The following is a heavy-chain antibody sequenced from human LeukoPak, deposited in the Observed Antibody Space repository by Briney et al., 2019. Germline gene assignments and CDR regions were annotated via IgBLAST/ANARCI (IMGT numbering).Heavy chain of an antibody. J-gene: IGHJ4*02. Sequence: GGSLRLSCAASGFTFSSYDMNWVRQASGKGLEWASYISSSGSTIYYADSVKGRLTISRDNAKNSLYLQMSSLRAEDTAVYYCARVSSGSYYILDYWGQGTLVTVSS. CDR3: ARVSSGSYYILDY. CDR2: ISSSGSTI. V-gene: IGHV3-48*03. CDR1: GFTFSSYD. D-gene: IGHD1-26*01.